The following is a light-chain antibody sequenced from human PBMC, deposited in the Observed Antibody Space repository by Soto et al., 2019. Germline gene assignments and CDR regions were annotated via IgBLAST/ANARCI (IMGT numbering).Light chain of an antibody. CDR3: SSYTSSSTLV. J-gene: IGLJ1*01. V-gene: IGLV2-14*01. Sequence: LTQPASVSGSPGQSITISCTGTSSDVGGYNYVSWYQQHPGKAPKLMIYEVINRPSGVSNRFSGSKSGNTASLTISGLQAEEEADYYCSSYTSSSTLVFGTGTKVTVL. CDR1: SSDVGGYNY. CDR2: EVI.